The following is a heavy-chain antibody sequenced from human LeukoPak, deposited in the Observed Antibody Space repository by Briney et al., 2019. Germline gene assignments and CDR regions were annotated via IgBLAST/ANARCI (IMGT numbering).Heavy chain of an antibody. CDR3: ARGGDTAMAAIDY. J-gene: IGHJ4*02. Sequence: ASVKVSCKASGYTFSGYYMHWVRQAPGQGLEWMGWMNPNSGNTGYAQKFQGRVTMTRNTSISTAYMELSSLRSEDTAVYYCARGGDTAMAAIDYWGQGTLVTVSS. CDR2: MNPNSGNT. CDR1: GYTFSGYY. V-gene: IGHV1-8*02. D-gene: IGHD5-18*01.